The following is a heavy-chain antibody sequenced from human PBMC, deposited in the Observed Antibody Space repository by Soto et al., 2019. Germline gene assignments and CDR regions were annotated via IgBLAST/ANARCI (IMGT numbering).Heavy chain of an antibody. CDR3: ATSAWIQLWLLDY. J-gene: IGHJ4*02. D-gene: IGHD5-18*01. CDR1: GFTFSGYA. V-gene: IGHV3-23*01. CDR2: ISGSGGST. Sequence: PGGSLRLSCAASGFTFSGYAMSWVRQAPGKGLEWVSAISGSGGSTYYADSVKGRFTISRDNSKNTLYLQMNSLRAEDTAVYYCATSAWIQLWLLDYWGQGTLVTVSS.